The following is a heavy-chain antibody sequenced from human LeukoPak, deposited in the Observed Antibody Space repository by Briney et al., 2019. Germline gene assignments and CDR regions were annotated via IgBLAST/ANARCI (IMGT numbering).Heavy chain of an antibody. CDR3: GRASLHSSSWPYYYYSYMDV. Sequence: SETLSLTCAIYGVSFIVYYWSWIRQPPGKGLEWIGEITHSGSTNYNPSLKSRVTISVDKSKNHLSLKLTSVTAPDTPRYYCGRASLHSSSWPYYYYSYMDVWGKGTTVTVSS. CDR1: GVSFIVYY. V-gene: IGHV4-34*01. D-gene: IGHD6-13*01. J-gene: IGHJ6*03. CDR2: ITHSGST.